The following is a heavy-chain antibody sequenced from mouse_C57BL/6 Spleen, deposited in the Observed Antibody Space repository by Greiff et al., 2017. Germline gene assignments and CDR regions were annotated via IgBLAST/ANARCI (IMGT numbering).Heavy chain of an antibody. CDR1: GFNIKDDY. Sequence: VQLQQSGAELVRPGASVKLSCTASGFNIKDDYMHWVKQRPEQGLEWIGWIDPENGDTEYASKFQGKATITADTSSNTAYLQLSSLTSEDTAVYYCTTVFFTTVVADYWGQGTTLTVSS. D-gene: IGHD1-1*01. CDR2: IDPENGDT. V-gene: IGHV14-4*01. J-gene: IGHJ2*01. CDR3: TTVFFTTVVADY.